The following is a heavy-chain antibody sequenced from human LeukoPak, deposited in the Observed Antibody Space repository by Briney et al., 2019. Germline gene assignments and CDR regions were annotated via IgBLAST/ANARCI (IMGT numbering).Heavy chain of an antibody. CDR2: IYYSGIT. CDR3: ASGYTSTWYLVLAY. V-gene: IGHV4-39*07. Sequence: SETLSLTCTVSGDSITTSNYYWGWIRQPPGKGLEWIGSIYYSGITYYNASLGSGVTTSLDTSKNQLSLKVNSVTAADTAVYYCASGYTSTWYLVLAYWGQGTLVTVSS. J-gene: IGHJ4*02. D-gene: IGHD6-13*01. CDR1: GDSITTSNYY.